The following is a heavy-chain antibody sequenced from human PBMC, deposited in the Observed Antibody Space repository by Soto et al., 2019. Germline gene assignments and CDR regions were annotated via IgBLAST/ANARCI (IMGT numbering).Heavy chain of an antibody. Sequence: KVSCKASGGTFSSYAISWVRQAPGQGLEWMGGIIPINHAQKFQARVTITAEESTSTAYMELSSLRSEDTAVYYCARGVVAGNYYYGMDVWGQGTTVTVSS. CDR3: ARGVVAGNYYYGMDV. D-gene: IGHD6-19*01. V-gene: IGHV1-69*01. CDR2: IIPI. CDR1: GGTFSSYA. J-gene: IGHJ6*02.